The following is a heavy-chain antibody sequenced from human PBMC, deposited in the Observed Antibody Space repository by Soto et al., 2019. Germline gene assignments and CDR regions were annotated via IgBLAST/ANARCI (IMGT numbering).Heavy chain of an antibody. J-gene: IGHJ4*02. D-gene: IGHD3-3*01. Sequence: SETLSLTCAVYGGSFSGYYWSWIRQPPGKGLEWIGEINHSGSTNYNPSLKSRVTISVDTSKNKFSLKLSSVTAADTAVYYCARDSLKTIFGVVIGDYFDYWGQGTLVTVSS. CDR1: GGSFSGYY. V-gene: IGHV4-34*01. CDR2: INHSGST. CDR3: ARDSLKTIFGVVIGDYFDY.